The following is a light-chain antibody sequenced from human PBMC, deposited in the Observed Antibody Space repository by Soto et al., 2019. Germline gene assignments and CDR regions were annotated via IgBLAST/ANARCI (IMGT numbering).Light chain of an antibody. CDR3: QQYASSPLT. J-gene: IGKJ4*01. CDR1: QNVGRNY. CDR2: GAS. Sequence: ETVLTQSPGTLSLSPGERATLSCRASQNVGRNYVVWYQQKPGQAPRVLIYGASSRATGIPARFSDSGSGTDFTLTISRLEPEDFAVYYCQQYASSPLTFGGGTKVEVK. V-gene: IGKV3-20*01.